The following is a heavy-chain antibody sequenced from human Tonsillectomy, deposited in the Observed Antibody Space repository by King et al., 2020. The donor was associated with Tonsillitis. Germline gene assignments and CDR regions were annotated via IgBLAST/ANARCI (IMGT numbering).Heavy chain of an antibody. CDR1: GYTFTSYD. CDR2: MNPNSGNT. J-gene: IGHJ4*02. CDR3: ARGREGYSGYDSVTPQFDY. V-gene: IGHV1-8*01. Sequence: QLVQSGAEVKKPGASVKVSCKASGYTFTSYDINWVRQATGQGREWMGCMNPNSGNTGYAQKCQGRDTMTRNTSISTAYMELSSLRSEDTAVYYCARGREGYSGYDSVTPQFDYWGQGTLVTVSS. D-gene: IGHD5-12*01.